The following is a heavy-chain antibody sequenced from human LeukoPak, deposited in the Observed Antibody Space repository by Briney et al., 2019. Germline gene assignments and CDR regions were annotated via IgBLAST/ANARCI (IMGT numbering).Heavy chain of an antibody. Sequence: ASVKVSCKASGYTFTSYGISWVRQAPGQGLEWMGWISAYNGNTNYAQKPQGRVTMTTDTSTSTAYMELRSLRSDDTAVYYCARDWGGRFGELLYFDYWGQGTLVTVSS. CDR2: ISAYNGNT. D-gene: IGHD3-10*01. J-gene: IGHJ4*02. CDR3: ARDWGGRFGELLYFDY. V-gene: IGHV1-18*01. CDR1: GYTFTSYG.